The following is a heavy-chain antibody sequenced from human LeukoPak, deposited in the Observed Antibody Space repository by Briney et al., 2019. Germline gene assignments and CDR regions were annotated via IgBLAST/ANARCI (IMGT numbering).Heavy chain of an antibody. CDR2: IIPILGVA. J-gene: IGHJ6*02. Sequence: SVKVSCKASGGTLSRYAISWVRPAPGQGGEWMGRIIPILGVANYAQILQGRGTITADKSTSTAYMEPSSLKAEDTAVYYCARDSLEMATKAIYYYYGMDVWGQGTTVTVSS. V-gene: IGHV1-69*04. D-gene: IGHD5-24*01. CDR1: GGTLSRYA. CDR3: ARDSLEMATKAIYYYYGMDV.